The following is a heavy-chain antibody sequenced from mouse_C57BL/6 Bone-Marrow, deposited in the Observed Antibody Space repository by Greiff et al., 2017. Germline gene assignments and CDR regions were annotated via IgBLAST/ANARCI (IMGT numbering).Heavy chain of an antibody. V-gene: IGHV14-3*01. CDR1: GFNIKNTY. J-gene: IGHJ1*03. CDR3: AIWVLITTVVSAWYFDV. Sequence: EVQLQQSVAELVRPGASVKLSCTASGFNIKNTYMHWVKQRPEQGLEWIGRIDPANGNTKYAPKFPGKATITADTSSNPAYLPLGSLTSGCTAIYYCAIWVLITTVVSAWYFDVWGTGTTVTVSS. CDR2: IDPANGNT. D-gene: IGHD1-1*01.